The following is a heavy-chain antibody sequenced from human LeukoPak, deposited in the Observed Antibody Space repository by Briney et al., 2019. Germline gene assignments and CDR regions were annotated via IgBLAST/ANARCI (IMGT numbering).Heavy chain of an antibody. D-gene: IGHD3-10*01. CDR3: ARDGSGGYYSNYYYGMDV. CDR1: GGSISSGGYY. CDR2: IYYSGST. Sequence: SETLSLTCTVSGGSISSGGYYWSWIRQHPGKGLEWIGYIYYSGSTYYNPSLKSRVTISVDTSKNQFSLKLSSVTAADTAVYYCARDGSGGYYSNYYYGMDVWGQGTTVTVSS. V-gene: IGHV4-31*03. J-gene: IGHJ6*02.